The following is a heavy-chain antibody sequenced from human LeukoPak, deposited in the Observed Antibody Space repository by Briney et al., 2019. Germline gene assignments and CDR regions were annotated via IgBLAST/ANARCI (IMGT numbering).Heavy chain of an antibody. CDR1: GFTFSTYW. CDR3: ARDSSGYQ. V-gene: IGHV3-7*01. Sequence: PGGSLILSCAASGFTFSTYWMSWVRQAPGKGLEWVANIKEDGSEKYYGDSVKGRFTISRDNAKNSLSLQMNSLRAEDTAVYYCARDSSGYQWGQGTLVTVSS. D-gene: IGHD3-22*01. J-gene: IGHJ4*02. CDR2: IKEDGSEK.